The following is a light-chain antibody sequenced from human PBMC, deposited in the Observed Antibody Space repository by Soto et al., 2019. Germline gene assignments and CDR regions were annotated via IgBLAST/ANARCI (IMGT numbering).Light chain of an antibody. CDR2: GNS. CDR3: QSYDSSLSVF. V-gene: IGLV1-40*01. J-gene: IGLJ1*01. CDR1: SSNIGAGYD. Sequence: QSVLTQPPSVSGAPGQRVTISCTGSSSNIGAGYDVHWYQQLPGTAPKLLIYGNSNRPSGVPDRFSGSKSGTSASLAITGLQAEDEADYYCQSYDSSLSVFFGTGTKATVL.